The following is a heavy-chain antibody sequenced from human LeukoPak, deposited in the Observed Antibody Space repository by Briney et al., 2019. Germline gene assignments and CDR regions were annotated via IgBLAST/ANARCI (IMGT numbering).Heavy chain of an antibody. V-gene: IGHV3-21*01. Sequence: PGGSLRLSCVDSEFSLSNYGMNWVRQAPGKGLEWVSSISSDSGYIYYADSVKGRFTVSRDNGKKSLFLQMNSLRAEDTAVYYCARAMVRGPYYYYAMDVWGLGTTVTVSS. CDR2: ISSDSGYI. J-gene: IGHJ6*02. CDR1: EFSLSNYG. CDR3: ARAMVRGPYYYYAMDV. D-gene: IGHD3-10*01.